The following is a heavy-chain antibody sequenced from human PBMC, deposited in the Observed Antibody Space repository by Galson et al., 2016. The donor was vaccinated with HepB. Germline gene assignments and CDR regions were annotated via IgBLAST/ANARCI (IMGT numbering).Heavy chain of an antibody. CDR2: MTPNSGNR. J-gene: IGHJ4*02. CDR1: GYTFTSTD. Sequence: SVKVSCKAPGYTFTSTDINWVRHITGQGLEWMGWMTPNSGNRGYSQKFQDRVTMTMNASISTAYMELSSLSSDDTAVYYCTRGGFDFWGQGSLVTVST. V-gene: IGHV1-8*01. CDR3: TRGGFDF.